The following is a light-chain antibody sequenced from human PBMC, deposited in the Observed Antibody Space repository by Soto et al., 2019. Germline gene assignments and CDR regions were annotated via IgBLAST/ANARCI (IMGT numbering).Light chain of an antibody. CDR3: QQYNSYSPLT. CDR1: QSISSW. Sequence: DIQKTQSPSTLSASGGDRVTITCRASQSISSWLAWYQQKPGKAPKLLIYKASSLESGVPSRFSGSGSGTEFTLTISSLQPDDFATYYCQQYNSYSPLTFGGGTKVDI. V-gene: IGKV1-5*03. CDR2: KAS. J-gene: IGKJ4*01.